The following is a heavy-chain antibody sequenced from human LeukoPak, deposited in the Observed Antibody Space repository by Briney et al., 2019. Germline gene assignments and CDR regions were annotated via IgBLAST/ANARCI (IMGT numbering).Heavy chain of an antibody. Sequence: PSETLSLTCAVYGGSFSGYYWSWIRQPPGKGLEWIGEINHSGSTNYNPPLKSRVTISVDTSKNQFSLKLSSVTAADTAVYYCARGRRVVVAATRAFDIWGQGTMVTVSS. D-gene: IGHD2-15*01. J-gene: IGHJ3*02. V-gene: IGHV4-34*01. CDR3: ARGRRVVVAATRAFDI. CDR1: GGSFSGYY. CDR2: INHSGST.